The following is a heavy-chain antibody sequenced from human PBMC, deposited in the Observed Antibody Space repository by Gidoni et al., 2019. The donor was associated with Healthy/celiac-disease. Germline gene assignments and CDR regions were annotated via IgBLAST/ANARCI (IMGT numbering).Heavy chain of an antibody. CDR3: ARIAVAGNDAFDI. D-gene: IGHD6-19*01. V-gene: IGHV3-64D*06. CDR1: GFTFSSYA. J-gene: IGHJ3*02. CDR2: ISSNGGST. Sequence: EVQLVESGGGLVQPGGSLRLSCSASGFTFSSYAMHWVRQAPGKGLEYVSAISSNGGSTYYADSVKGRFTISRDNSKNTLYLQMSSLRAEDTAVYYCARIAVAGNDAFDIWGQGTMVTVSS.